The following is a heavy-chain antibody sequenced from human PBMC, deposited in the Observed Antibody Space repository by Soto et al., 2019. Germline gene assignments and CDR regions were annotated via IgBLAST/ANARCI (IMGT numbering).Heavy chain of an antibody. J-gene: IGHJ5*02. CDR1: GGSISSGGYS. CDR3: ARAPVVSNWFDP. CDR2: IYHSGST. Sequence: NPSETLSLTCAVSGGSISSGGYSWSWIRQPPGKGLEWIGYIYHSGSTYYNPSLKSRVTISVDRSKNQFSLKLSSVTAADTAVYYCARAPVVSNWFDPWGQGTLVTVSS. V-gene: IGHV4-30-2*01. D-gene: IGHD2-15*01.